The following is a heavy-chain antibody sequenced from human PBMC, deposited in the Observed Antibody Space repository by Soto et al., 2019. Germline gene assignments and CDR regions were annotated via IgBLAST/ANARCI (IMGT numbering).Heavy chain of an antibody. CDR3: SRYRLRFCDFSWNFDL. CDR2: LYNTGTT. J-gene: IGHJ2*01. CDR1: GFTVSTNY. Sequence: EVQLVESGGGLIQPGGSLRLSCAASGFTVSTNYMNWVRQSPEKGLEWVSVLYNTGTTYYADSVNGRFTISRDDSSNTLLLQMNSLRAEYTAVYYFSRYRLRFCDFSWNFDLWGRGTLVTVSS. V-gene: IGHV3-53*01. D-gene: IGHD2-21*02.